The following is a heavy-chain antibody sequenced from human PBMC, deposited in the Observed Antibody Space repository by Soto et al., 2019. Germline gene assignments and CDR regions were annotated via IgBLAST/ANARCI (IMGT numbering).Heavy chain of an antibody. CDR1: GFTFSSYA. CDR2: ISGSDEST. V-gene: IGHV3-23*01. CDR3: AKRSSSSTFDY. D-gene: IGHD6-6*01. J-gene: IGHJ4*02. Sequence: EVPLLESGGGLVQPGESLRLSCAASGFTFSSYAMSWVRQAPGKGLEWVSVISGSDESTYYADSVKGRFTISRANSKNTRYLQLNRLRAEDTAVYYCAKRSSSSTFDYWGQGTLVTVSS.